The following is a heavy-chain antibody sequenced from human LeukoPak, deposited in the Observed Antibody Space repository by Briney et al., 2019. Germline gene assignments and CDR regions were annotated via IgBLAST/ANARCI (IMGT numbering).Heavy chain of an antibody. J-gene: IGHJ4*02. V-gene: IGHV3-21*01. CDR1: GFTFSSYS. CDR2: ISSSSSYI. CDR3: AGGVAAALDY. D-gene: IGHD6-25*01. Sequence: TGGSLRLSCAASGFTFSSYSMNWVRQAPGKGLEWVSSISSSSSYIYYADSVKGRFTISRDNVKNSLYLQMNSLRAEDTAVYYCAGGVAAALDYWGQGTLVTVSS.